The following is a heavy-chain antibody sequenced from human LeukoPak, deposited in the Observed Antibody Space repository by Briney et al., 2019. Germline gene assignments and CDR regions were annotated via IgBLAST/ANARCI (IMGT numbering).Heavy chain of an antibody. CDR3: AKEKSDYDFWSGYYYY. D-gene: IGHD3-3*01. CDR1: GFTFSSYA. CDR2: ISGSGGST. V-gene: IGHV3-23*01. J-gene: IGHJ4*02. Sequence: GGSLRLSCAASGFTFSSYAMNWVRQAPGKGLEWVSAISGSGGSTYYADSVKGRFTISRDNSKNTLYLQMNSLRAEDTAVYYCAKEKSDYDFWSGYYYYWGQGTLVTVSS.